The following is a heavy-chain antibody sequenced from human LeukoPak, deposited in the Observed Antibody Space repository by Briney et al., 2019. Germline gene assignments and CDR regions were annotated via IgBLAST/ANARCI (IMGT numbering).Heavy chain of an antibody. CDR1: GCIFISYS. D-gene: IGHD6-13*01. V-gene: IGHV3-21*01. Sequence: GWSLILFCAGSGCIFISYSMNWVLRAPGRGREGVSWISNRSGYMYYADSLKGRFTISRDNAENPLYLHMNTLSAEDTAVYYCWRDPSLYDSSTWKPIDYCGQQTLVTVPS. J-gene: IGHJ4*02. CDR2: ISNRSGYM. CDR3: WRDPSLYDSSTWKPIDY.